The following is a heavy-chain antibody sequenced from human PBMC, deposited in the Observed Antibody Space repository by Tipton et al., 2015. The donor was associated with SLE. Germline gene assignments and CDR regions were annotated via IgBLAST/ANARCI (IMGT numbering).Heavy chain of an antibody. Sequence: TLSLTCTVSGGSINTCYYWGWIRQSPGKGLEWIGSFHYSGATYTKPSRKSRITISIEASKNQFSLRLNSVTAADTGVYYCARRGDWWYFDLWGRGTLVTVSS. J-gene: IGHJ2*01. D-gene: IGHD3-16*01. CDR3: ARRGDWWYFDL. V-gene: IGHV4-39*01. CDR1: GGSINTCYY. CDR2: FHYSGAT.